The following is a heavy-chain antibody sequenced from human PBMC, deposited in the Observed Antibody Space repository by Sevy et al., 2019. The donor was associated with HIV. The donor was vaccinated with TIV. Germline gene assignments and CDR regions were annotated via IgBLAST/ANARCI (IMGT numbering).Heavy chain of an antibody. CDR1: GYTFTSYY. CDR3: ARAWSRYYYDSSGYYNDY. D-gene: IGHD3-22*01. Sequence: ASVKVSCKASGYTFTSYYMHWVRQAPGQGLEWMGIINPSGGSTSYAQKFQGRVTMTRDTSTSTVYMELGSLRSEDTAVYYCARAWSRYYYDSSGYYNDYWGQGTLVTVSS. J-gene: IGHJ4*02. V-gene: IGHV1-46*01. CDR2: INPSGGST.